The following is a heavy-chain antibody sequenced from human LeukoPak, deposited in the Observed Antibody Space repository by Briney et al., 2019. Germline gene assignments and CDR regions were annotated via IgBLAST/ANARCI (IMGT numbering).Heavy chain of an antibody. CDR1: GNSFTNHW. V-gene: IGHV5-51*01. CDR2: IYPDDSDT. Sequence: GESLKISCKGSGNSFTNHWIGWVRQMPGKGLEWVGIIYPDDSDTRYSPSFQGQVTISADKSITTAYLQWSSLKASDTATYYCVRSLTGPGMDVWGQGTTVTVSS. J-gene: IGHJ6*02. CDR3: VRSLTGPGMDV.